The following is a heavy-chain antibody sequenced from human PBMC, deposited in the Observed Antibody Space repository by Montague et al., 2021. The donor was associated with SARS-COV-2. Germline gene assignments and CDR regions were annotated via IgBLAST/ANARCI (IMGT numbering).Heavy chain of an antibody. CDR1: GFTFDDYA. CDR3: AKGEIGSGWYGGFDI. V-gene: IGHV3-9*01. D-gene: IGHD6-19*01. Sequence: SLRLSCAASGFTFDDYAMHWVRQAPGKGLEWVSCISWNSGNIGYADSVKGRFTISRDNAKNSLYLQMNSLRAEDTALYYCAKGEIGSGWYGGFDIWGQGTMVTVSS. CDR2: ISWNSGNI. J-gene: IGHJ3*02.